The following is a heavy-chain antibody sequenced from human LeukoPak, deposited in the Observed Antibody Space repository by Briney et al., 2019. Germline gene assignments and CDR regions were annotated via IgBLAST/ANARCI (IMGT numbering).Heavy chain of an antibody. D-gene: IGHD6-6*01. Sequence: SVKVSCKASGGTFSSYAIIWVRQAPGQGLEWMGGIIPIFGTANYAQKFQGRVTITADESTSTAYMELSSLRSEDTAVYYCARDFPLGSSSLVAFDIWGQGKMVTVSS. CDR1: GGTFSSYA. CDR3: ARDFPLGSSSLVAFDI. V-gene: IGHV1-69*01. CDR2: IIPIFGTA. J-gene: IGHJ3*02.